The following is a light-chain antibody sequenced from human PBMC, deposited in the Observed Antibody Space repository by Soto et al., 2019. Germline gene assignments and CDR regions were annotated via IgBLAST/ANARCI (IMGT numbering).Light chain of an antibody. V-gene: IGLV2-14*01. CDR2: GVS. Sequence: QSALTQPASVSGSPGQSITISCTGTGSDIGNYNYVSWYQQHPGKAPKLMIYGVSNRPSGVSNRFSGSKSGNTASLTISGLQAEDEADYYCSSYTSSSSVVFGGGTKVTVL. CDR3: SSYTSSSSVV. CDR1: GSDIGNYNY. J-gene: IGLJ2*01.